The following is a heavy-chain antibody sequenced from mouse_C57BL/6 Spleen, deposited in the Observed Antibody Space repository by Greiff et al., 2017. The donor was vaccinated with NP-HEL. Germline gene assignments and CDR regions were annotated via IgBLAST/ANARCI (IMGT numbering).Heavy chain of an antibody. Sequence: QVQLKQSGAELARPGASVKLSCKASGYTFTSYGISWVKQRTGQGLEWIGEIYPRSGNTYYNEKFKGKATLTADKSSSTAYMELRSLTSEDSAVYFCANHYYGSSPFDYWGQGTTLTVSS. CDR3: ANHYYGSSPFDY. CDR1: GYTFTSYG. J-gene: IGHJ2*01. V-gene: IGHV1-81*01. CDR2: IYPRSGNT. D-gene: IGHD1-1*01.